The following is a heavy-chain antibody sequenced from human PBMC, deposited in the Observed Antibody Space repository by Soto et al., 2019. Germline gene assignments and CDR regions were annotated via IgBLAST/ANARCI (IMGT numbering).Heavy chain of an antibody. V-gene: IGHV2-26*01. Sequence: QVTLKESGPVLVKPTETLTLTCTVSGFSLSNARMGVSWIRQPPGKALEWLAHIFSNDEKSYSTSLKSRLTISKDTAKSQVVLTMTNMDPVDTATYYCALGYCSGGSCYLSFPWVYWGQGTLVTVSS. CDR2: IFSNDEK. CDR1: GFSLSNARMG. CDR3: ALGYCSGGSCYLSFPWVY. J-gene: IGHJ4*02. D-gene: IGHD2-15*01.